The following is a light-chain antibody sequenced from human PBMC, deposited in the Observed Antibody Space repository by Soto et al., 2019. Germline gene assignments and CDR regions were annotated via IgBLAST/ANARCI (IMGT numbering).Light chain of an antibody. V-gene: IGLV2-14*01. Sequence: QSALTQPASVSGSPGQSITISCTGTSSDIGTYNYVSWYQQHPGKVPKLMIYEVSNRPSGVSNRFSGSKSGNTASLAISGLQAEDEADYYCSSYTTSSTQVFGGGTKLT. CDR3: SSYTTSSTQV. CDR1: SSDIGTYNY. J-gene: IGLJ3*02. CDR2: EVS.